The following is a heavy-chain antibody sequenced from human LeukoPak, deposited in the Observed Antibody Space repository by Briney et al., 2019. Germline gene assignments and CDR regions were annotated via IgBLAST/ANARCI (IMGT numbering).Heavy chain of an antibody. Sequence: GGSLRLSCTASGFTLSSYEMSWIRQAPGKGLEWVSSISSSSSYIYYADSVKGRFTISRDNAKNSLYLQMNSLRAEDTAVYYCARGRITIFGVVIRPDMTFDPWGQGPLVTVSS. CDR2: ISSSSSYI. CDR3: ARGRITIFGVVIRPDMTFDP. CDR1: GFTLSSYE. V-gene: IGHV3-21*01. J-gene: IGHJ5*02. D-gene: IGHD3-3*01.